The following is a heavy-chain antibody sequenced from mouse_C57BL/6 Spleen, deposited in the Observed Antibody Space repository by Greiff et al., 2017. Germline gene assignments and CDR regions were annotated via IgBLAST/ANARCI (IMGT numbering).Heavy chain of an antibody. CDR2: IDPSDSYT. V-gene: IGHV1-69*01. D-gene: IGHD2-5*01. Sequence: QVQLQQPGAELVMPGASVKLSCKASGYTFTSYWMHWVKQRPGQGLEWIGEIDPSDSYTNYNQKFKGKSTLTVDKSSSTAYMQLSSLTSEDSAVYYCARGGSYYSNSYHFDYWGQGTTLTVSS. CDR3: ARGGSYYSNSYHFDY. J-gene: IGHJ2*01. CDR1: GYTFTSYW.